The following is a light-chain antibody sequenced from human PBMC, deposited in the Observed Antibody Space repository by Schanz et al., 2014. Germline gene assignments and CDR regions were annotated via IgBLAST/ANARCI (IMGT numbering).Light chain of an antibody. CDR1: SGHSSYA. J-gene: IGLJ3*02. Sequence: QLVLTQSPSASASLGASVKLTCTLSSGHSSYAIAWHQQQPDTGPRYLIKLNSDGSHTKGDGIPDRFSGSSSGAERYLTISSLQSEDEADYYCQTWGTSIRVFGGGTKLTVL. CDR3: QTWGTSIRV. V-gene: IGLV4-69*01. CDR2: LNSDGSH.